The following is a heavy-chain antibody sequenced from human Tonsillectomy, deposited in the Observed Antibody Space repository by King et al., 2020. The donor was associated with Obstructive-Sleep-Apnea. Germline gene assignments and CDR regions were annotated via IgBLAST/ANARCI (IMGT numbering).Heavy chain of an antibody. J-gene: IGHJ4*02. CDR3: TTRGGSYCSGGSCYPYDY. Sequence: VQLVESGGGLVKPGGSLRLSCAASGFTFSNAWMSWVRQAPGKGLEWVGRIKSKTDGGTTDYAAPVQGRFTISRDVSKNTLYLQMNSLKTEDTAVYYCTTRGGSYCSGGSCYPYDYWGQGTLVTVSS. CDR1: GFTFSNAW. D-gene: IGHD2-15*01. V-gene: IGHV3-15*01. CDR2: IKSKTDGGTT.